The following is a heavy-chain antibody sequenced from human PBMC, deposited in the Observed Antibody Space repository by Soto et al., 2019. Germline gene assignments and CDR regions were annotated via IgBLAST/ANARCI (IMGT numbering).Heavy chain of an antibody. J-gene: IGHJ5*02. Sequence: SETLSLTCTVSGGSVSSGSYHWSWIRQPPGKGLEWIGYIYYSGSTNYNPSLKSRVTISVDTSKNQFSLKLSSVTAADTAVYYCARVCLNWFDPWGQGTLVTVSS. CDR2: IYYSGST. D-gene: IGHD3-16*01. CDR1: GGSVSSGSYH. CDR3: ARVCLNWFDP. V-gene: IGHV4-61*01.